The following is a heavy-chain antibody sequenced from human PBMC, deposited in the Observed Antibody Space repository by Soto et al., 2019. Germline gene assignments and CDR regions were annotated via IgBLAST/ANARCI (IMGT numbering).Heavy chain of an antibody. CDR2: IIPIFGVT. J-gene: IGHJ4*02. V-gene: IGHV1-69*02. CDR1: GGTFSSYT. D-gene: IGHD1-1*01. Sequence: QVQLVQSGAEVKKPGSSVKVSCKASGGTFSSYTITWVRQAPGQGLEWLGRIIPIFGVTNYAQKFQDRVTITADRSTTTAYXXXXXXXXXDXAVYXCXXXXXSTTQTWGFGDSWGQGTLVTVSS. CDR3: XXXXXSTTQTWGFGDS.